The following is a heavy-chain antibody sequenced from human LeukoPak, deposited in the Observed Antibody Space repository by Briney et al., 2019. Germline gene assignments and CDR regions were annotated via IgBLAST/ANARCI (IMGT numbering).Heavy chain of an antibody. Sequence: PGGSLRLSCAASGFTFSIYSMNWVRQAPGKGLEWVSSISSSSSYIYYADSVKGRFTISRDNAKNSLYLQMNSLRAEDTAVYYCARDRKDTAMVTIDYWGQGTLVTVSS. D-gene: IGHD5-18*01. CDR1: GFTFSIYS. V-gene: IGHV3-21*01. CDR3: ARDRKDTAMVTIDY. J-gene: IGHJ4*02. CDR2: ISSSSSYI.